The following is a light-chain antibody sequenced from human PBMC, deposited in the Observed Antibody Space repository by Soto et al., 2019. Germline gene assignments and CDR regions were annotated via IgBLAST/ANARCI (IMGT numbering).Light chain of an antibody. CDR1: QSVSSSY. J-gene: IGKJ3*01. CDR3: QQYGSSPGLLT. CDR2: DAS. Sequence: EIVLTQSPGTLSLSPGKRATLSCRASQSVSSSYLAWYQQKPGQAPRLLIYDASRRATGIPDRFSGSGSGTDFTLTISRLEPEDFAVYYCQQYGSSPGLLTFGPGTKVDIK. V-gene: IGKV3-20*01.